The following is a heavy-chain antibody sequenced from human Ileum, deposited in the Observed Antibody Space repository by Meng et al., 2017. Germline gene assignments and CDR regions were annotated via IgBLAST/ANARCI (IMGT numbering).Heavy chain of an antibody. Sequence: QVQLQDAGPGLGRPSETLSLTWKVSGGSVSSASYYWSWIRQPPGKGLEWIVLIHYSGSRNYNPSLKSRVTMSVDTSKNQVSLRLTSVTAADTAVYYCARFYGSGTFEVHDYWGQGTLVTVSS. CDR1: GGSVSSASYY. CDR3: ARFYGSGTFEVHDY. CDR2: IHYSGSR. D-gene: IGHD3-10*01. V-gene: IGHV4-61*01. J-gene: IGHJ4*02.